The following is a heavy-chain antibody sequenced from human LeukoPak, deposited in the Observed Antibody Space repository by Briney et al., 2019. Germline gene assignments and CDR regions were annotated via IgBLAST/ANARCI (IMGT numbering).Heavy chain of an antibody. J-gene: IGHJ4*02. V-gene: IGHV3-74*01. Sequence: GGSLRLSCAASGFTFSNYYMHWVRQAPGKGLVWVSLIKSDGSTTGYADSVKGRFTISRDNAKNTLYLQMNSLRADDTAIYYCAVFSTILGAAVPWGQGTLVTVSS. CDR2: IKSDGSTT. CDR3: AVFSTILGAAVP. D-gene: IGHD3-16*01. CDR1: GFTFSNYY.